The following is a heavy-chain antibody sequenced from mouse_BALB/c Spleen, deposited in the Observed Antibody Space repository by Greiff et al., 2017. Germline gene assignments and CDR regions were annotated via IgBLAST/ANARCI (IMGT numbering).Heavy chain of an antibody. D-gene: IGHD1-1*02. CDR3: ARGLSYYYAMDY. V-gene: IGHV1-7*01. CDR2: INPSTGYT. CDR1: GYTFTSYW. J-gene: IGHJ4*01. Sequence: QVQLKQSGAELAKPGASVKMSCKASGYTFTSYWMHWVKQRPGQGLEWIGYINPSTGYTEYNQKFKDKATLTADKSSSTAYMQLSSLTSEDSAVYYCARGLSYYYAMDYWGQGTSVTVSS.